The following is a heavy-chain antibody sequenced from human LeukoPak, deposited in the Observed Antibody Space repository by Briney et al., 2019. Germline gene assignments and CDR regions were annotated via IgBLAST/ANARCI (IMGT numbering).Heavy chain of an antibody. CDR2: ISGSGGST. D-gene: IGHD4-23*01. CDR1: GFTFSSYA. J-gene: IGHJ4*02. CDR3: ARGARKGDDYGGFFDY. V-gene: IGHV3-23*01. Sequence: GGSLRLSCAASGFTFSSYAMSWVRQAPGKGLEWVSAISGSGGSTYYADSVKGRFTISRDNSKNTLYPQMNSLRAEDTAVYYCARGARKGDDYGGFFDYWGQGTLVTVSS.